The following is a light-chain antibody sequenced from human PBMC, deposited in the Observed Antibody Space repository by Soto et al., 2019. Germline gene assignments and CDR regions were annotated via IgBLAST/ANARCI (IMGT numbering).Light chain of an antibody. CDR3: QQHDGRPTMT. Sequence: IQLTQSPSSLSASVGETVTITCRASQDIDNSLNWYQHKPGKAPKLLVYAVSFLETGVPSRFSGRGSGTVFSLTINSLQSDDFATYYCQQHDGRPTMTFGHGTRLDSK. V-gene: IGKV1-33*01. CDR2: AVS. CDR1: QDIDNS. J-gene: IGKJ5*01.